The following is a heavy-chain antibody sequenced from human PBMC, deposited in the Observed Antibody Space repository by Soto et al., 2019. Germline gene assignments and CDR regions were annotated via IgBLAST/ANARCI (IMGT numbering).Heavy chain of an antibody. CDR2: IDTYGSAT. CDR1: GFTFRNYG. Sequence: GGSLRLSCAASGFTFRNYGMNWVRQAPGKGLAWVSRIDTYGSATKYADSVEGRFSISKDNAENTLYLQMNNLRADDTAVYYCVRVLKSIGWDNDVFDIWGQGTMVTVSS. J-gene: IGHJ3*02. D-gene: IGHD6-25*01. CDR3: VRVLKSIGWDNDVFDI. V-gene: IGHV3-74*01.